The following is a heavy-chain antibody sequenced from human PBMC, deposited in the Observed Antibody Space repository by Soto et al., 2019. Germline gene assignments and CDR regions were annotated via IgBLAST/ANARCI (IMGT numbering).Heavy chain of an antibody. V-gene: IGHV1-3*04. D-gene: IGHD3-3*01. CDR3: ARDMECGGPCDNDGFDV. CDR2: ISTANGNT. Sequence: QVQLVQSGAEVKKPGASVKISCQASGYTFSNYLISWVRQGPGQGLEWMGWISTANGNTRYAEKFQGRVTITRDSATTTAYVALSNLTSDDTAVYYCARDMECGGPCDNDGFDVWGQGTMVTVSS. CDR1: GYTFSNYL. J-gene: IGHJ3*01.